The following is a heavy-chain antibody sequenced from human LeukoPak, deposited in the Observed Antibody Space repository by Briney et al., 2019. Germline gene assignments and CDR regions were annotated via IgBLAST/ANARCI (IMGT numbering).Heavy chain of an antibody. CDR2: IYTSGST. Sequence: PSETLSLTCTVSGGSISSYYWSWIRQPAGKGLEWIGRIYTSGSTNYNPSLKSRVTMSVDTSKNQFSLKLSSVTAADTAVYYCARDGNYGDYYNWFDPWGQGTLVTVSS. J-gene: IGHJ5*02. CDR1: GGSISSYY. V-gene: IGHV4-4*07. D-gene: IGHD4-17*01. CDR3: ARDGNYGDYYNWFDP.